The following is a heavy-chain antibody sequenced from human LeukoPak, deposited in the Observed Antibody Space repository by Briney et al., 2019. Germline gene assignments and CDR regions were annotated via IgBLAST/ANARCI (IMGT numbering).Heavy chain of an antibody. Sequence: GESLKISFKGSGFRFTSYWIGWVRQMPGKGLEWMGIIYPDDSDTRYSPSFQGQVTISADKSISTAYLQWSSLRASDTAMYYCARRETGQLFIDYWGQGTLVTVSS. D-gene: IGHD5-18*01. J-gene: IGHJ4*02. CDR1: GFRFTSYW. CDR2: IYPDDSDT. CDR3: ARRETGQLFIDY. V-gene: IGHV5-51*01.